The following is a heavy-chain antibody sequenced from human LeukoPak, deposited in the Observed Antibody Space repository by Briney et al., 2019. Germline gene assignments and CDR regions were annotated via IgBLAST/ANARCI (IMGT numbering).Heavy chain of an antibody. CDR3: TREYCSSTSCYNY. CDR1: GFTFSGSA. J-gene: IGHJ4*02. CDR2: IRSKANSYAT. Sequence: GGSLRLSCAASGFTFSGSAMHWVRQASGKGLEWVGRIRSKANSYATAYVASVKGRFTISRDDSKNTAYLQMNSLKTEDTAVYYCTREYCSSTSCYNYWGQGTLVTVSS. V-gene: IGHV3-73*01. D-gene: IGHD2-2*02.